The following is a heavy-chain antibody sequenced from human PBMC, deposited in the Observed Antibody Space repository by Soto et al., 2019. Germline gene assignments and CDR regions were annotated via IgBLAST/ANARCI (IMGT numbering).Heavy chain of an antibody. V-gene: IGHV3-23*01. CDR2: TSASGGVT. CDR3: VGRGAIWPSPLGP. D-gene: IGHD3-3*01. Sequence: VGSLRLSCAASGFTFYSHAMSWVRQAPGKGLEWVSGTSASGGVTYYADSVKGRFTMSRDNAKNTLWLQMNSLRVEDTAVYYCVGRGAIWPSPLGPRGQGTL. CDR1: GFTFYSHA. J-gene: IGHJ4*03.